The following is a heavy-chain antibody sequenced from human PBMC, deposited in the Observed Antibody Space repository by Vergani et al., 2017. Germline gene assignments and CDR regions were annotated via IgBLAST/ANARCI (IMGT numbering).Heavy chain of an antibody. CDR3: AKDGGSGSPTRI. V-gene: IGHV3-30*18. CDR1: GFTFSSYG. J-gene: IGHJ3*02. CDR2: ISYDGSNT. Sequence: QVQLVESGGGVVQPRRSLRLSCAASGFTFSSYGMHWVRQAPGKGLEWVAVISYDGSNTYYADSVKGRFTISRDNSKNTLYLQMNSLRAEDTAVYYCAKDGGSGSPTRIWGQGTMVTVSS. D-gene: IGHD1-26*01.